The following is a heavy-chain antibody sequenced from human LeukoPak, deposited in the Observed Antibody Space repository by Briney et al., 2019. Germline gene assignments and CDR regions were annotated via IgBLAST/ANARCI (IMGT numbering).Heavy chain of an antibody. CDR3: ARGRTYYYDSSGPPLPYYFDY. CDR2: IYSGGST. Sequence: GGSLRLSCAASGFTVSSNYMSWVRQAPGKGLEWVSVIYSGGSTSYADSVKGRFTISSDNSMNTLYLQMNSLRAEDTAVYYCARGRTYYYDSSGPPLPYYFDYWGQGSMVTVSS. J-gene: IGHJ4*02. V-gene: IGHV3-53*01. CDR1: GFTVSSNY. D-gene: IGHD3-22*01.